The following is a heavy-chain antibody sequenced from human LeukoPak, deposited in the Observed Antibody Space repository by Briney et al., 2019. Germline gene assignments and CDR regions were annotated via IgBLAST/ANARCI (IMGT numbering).Heavy chain of an antibody. D-gene: IGHD3-3*01. CDR2: ISPSGGST. J-gene: IGHJ4*02. CDR1: GYTFTSYY. CDR3: ARVESYYDFWSGYYRGDYFDY. Sequence: ASVKVSCKASGYTFTSYYMHWVRQAPGQGLEWMGIISPSGGSTSYTQKFQGRVTMTRDTSTSTVYMELSSLRSEDTAVYYCARVESYYDFWSGYYRGDYFDYWGQGTLVTVSS. V-gene: IGHV1-46*01.